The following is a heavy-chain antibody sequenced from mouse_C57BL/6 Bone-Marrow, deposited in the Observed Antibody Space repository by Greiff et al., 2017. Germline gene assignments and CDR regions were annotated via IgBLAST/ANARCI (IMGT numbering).Heavy chain of an antibody. CDR3: TTRAAQATWCYAMDY. CDR2: IDPENGDT. D-gene: IGHD3-2*02. V-gene: IGHV14-4*01. Sequence: EVMLVESGAELVRPGASVKLSCTASGFNIKDDYMHWVKQRPEQGLEWIGWIDPENGDTEYASKFQGKATITADTSSNTAYLQLSSLTSEDTAVYYCTTRAAQATWCYAMDYWGQGTSVTVSS. CDR1: GFNIKDDY. J-gene: IGHJ4*01.